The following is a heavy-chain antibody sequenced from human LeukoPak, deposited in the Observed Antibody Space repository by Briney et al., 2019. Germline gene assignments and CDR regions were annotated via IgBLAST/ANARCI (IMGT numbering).Heavy chain of an antibody. CDR1: GFTFINYG. V-gene: IGHV3-33*06. CDR3: AKGGRECSSTTCYTLYNWFDP. CDR2: VWYDGNNK. Sequence: GGSLRLSCAASGFTFINYGVYWVRQAPGKGLEWVATVWYDGNNKYYADSVKGRFTISRDNSKNTLYLQMNSLRAEDTAIYYCAKGGRECSSTTCYTLYNWFDPWGQGTLVTVSS. J-gene: IGHJ5*02. D-gene: IGHD2-2*02.